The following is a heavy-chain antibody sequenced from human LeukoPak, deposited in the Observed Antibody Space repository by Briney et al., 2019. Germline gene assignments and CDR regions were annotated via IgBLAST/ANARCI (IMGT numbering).Heavy chain of an antibody. CDR3: AKQLGYCSDGSCYFPY. D-gene: IGHD2-15*01. CDR1: GFTISNNY. J-gene: IGHJ4*02. V-gene: IGHV3-53*01. Sequence: GGSLRLSCTASGFTISNNYMSWVRQAPGKGLEWVAIIYSDRSTYYPESVKGRFTISRDDFKNTLLLQMDSLRVEDTAIYYCAKQLGYCSDGSCYFPYWGQGTLVTVSS. CDR2: IYSDRST.